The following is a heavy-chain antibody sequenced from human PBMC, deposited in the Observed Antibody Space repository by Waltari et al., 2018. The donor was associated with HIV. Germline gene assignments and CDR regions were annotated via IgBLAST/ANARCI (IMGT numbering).Heavy chain of an antibody. CDR3: TTVGGGTRDY. J-gene: IGHJ4*02. D-gene: IGHD3-16*01. V-gene: IGHV3-15*01. CDR2: IKSNTDGGTT. CDR1: GFTFSDAW. Sequence: DVLLVESGGGLGKPGGSLRLSCAASGFTFSDAWMRWVRQAPGKGLEWVGRIKSNTDGGTTDYAAPVKGRFTISRDDSKTTLYLEMNSLKTEDTAVYYCTTVGGGTRDYWGQGTLITVSS.